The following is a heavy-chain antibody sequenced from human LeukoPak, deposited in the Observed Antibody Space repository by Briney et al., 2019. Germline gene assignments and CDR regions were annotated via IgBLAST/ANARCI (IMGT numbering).Heavy chain of an antibody. Sequence: GGALRLSCAASGFTFSSHGMSWVRQAPGKGVEWVSTISGSGDNTYYADSVKGRFTISRDNAKKTLYLQMNSLRAEDTAVYYCARVTYGSGTYGAFDYWGQGTLVTVSS. J-gene: IGHJ4*02. CDR2: ISGSGDNT. D-gene: IGHD3-10*01. CDR1: GFTFSSHG. CDR3: ARVTYGSGTYGAFDY. V-gene: IGHV3-23*01.